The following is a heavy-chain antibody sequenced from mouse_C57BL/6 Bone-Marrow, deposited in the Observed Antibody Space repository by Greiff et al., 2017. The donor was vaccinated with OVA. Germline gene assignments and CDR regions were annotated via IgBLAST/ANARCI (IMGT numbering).Heavy chain of an antibody. CDR1: GFNITDYY. D-gene: IGHD2-4*01. CDR3: TTSYYDDGMDY. Sequence: VQLQESGAELVRPGASVKLSCTASGFNITDYYMHWVKQRPEQGLEWIGSIDPEDGDTKYAPKFQGKATMTADTSSNTAYLQLSSLTSEDTAVDYCTTSYYDDGMDYWGQGTSVTVSS. V-gene: IGHV14-1*01. CDR2: IDPEDGDT. J-gene: IGHJ4*01.